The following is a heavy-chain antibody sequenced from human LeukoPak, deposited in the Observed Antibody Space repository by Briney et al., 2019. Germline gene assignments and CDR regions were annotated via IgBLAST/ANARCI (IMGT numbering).Heavy chain of an antibody. J-gene: IGHJ4*02. CDR3: ARPLRYCSSTSCYYFDY. D-gene: IGHD2-2*01. V-gene: IGHV3-30*04. CDR2: ISYDGSNK. Sequence: GRSLRLSCAASGFTFSSYAMHWVRRAPGKGLEWVAVISYDGSNKYYADSVKGRFTISRDNSKNTLYLQMNSLRAEDTAVYYCARPLRYCSSTSCYYFDYWGQGTLVTVSS. CDR1: GFTFSSYA.